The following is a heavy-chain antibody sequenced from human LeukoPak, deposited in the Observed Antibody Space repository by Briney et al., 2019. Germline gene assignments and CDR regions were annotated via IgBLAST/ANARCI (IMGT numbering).Heavy chain of an antibody. V-gene: IGHV3-7*03. CDR2: IKQDGSER. Sequence: PGGSLRLSCAASGFTFSTFWMTWVRQVPGKGLEWVANIKQDGSERNYVDSVKGRFTISRDNAKNSLYLQMNSLRAEDTAVYYCARGASSSPWGQGTLVTVSS. J-gene: IGHJ5*02. CDR3: ARGASSSP. CDR1: GFTFSTFW. D-gene: IGHD6-13*01.